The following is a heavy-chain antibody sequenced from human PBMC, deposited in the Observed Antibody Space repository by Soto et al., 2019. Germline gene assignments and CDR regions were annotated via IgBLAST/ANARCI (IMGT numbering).Heavy chain of an antibody. CDR1: GGTFSRHA. Sequence: QVQLVQSGAEVRKPGSSVKVSCKASGGTFSRHAISWVRQAPGQGLEWMGGIIPIFGTANHAQKFQGRVTLTADESTSTAYMELGSLRSEDTAVYYCARDTTVTTGRWFDPWGQGPLVTVSS. J-gene: IGHJ5*02. D-gene: IGHD4-17*01. CDR2: IIPIFGTA. CDR3: ARDTTVTTGRWFDP. V-gene: IGHV1-69*01.